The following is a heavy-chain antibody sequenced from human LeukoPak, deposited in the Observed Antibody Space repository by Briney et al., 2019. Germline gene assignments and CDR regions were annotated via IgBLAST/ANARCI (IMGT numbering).Heavy chain of an antibody. CDR1: GYTFTSYD. CDR3: ARLCFISSWYGGFDY. V-gene: IGHV1-8*01. Sequence: ASAKVSCKASGYTFTSYDINWVRQATGQGREWMGWMNPNSGNTGYAQKFQGRVTMTRNTSISTAYMELSSLRSEDTAVYYCARLCFISSWYGGFDYWGRGTLVTVSS. D-gene: IGHD6-13*01. CDR2: MNPNSGNT. J-gene: IGHJ4*02.